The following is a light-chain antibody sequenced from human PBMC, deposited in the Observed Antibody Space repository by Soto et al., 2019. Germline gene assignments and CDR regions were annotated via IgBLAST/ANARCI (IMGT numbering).Light chain of an antibody. Sequence: EIVLTQSPGTLSLSQGERAILSCTADQSFNSVYLAWYQHKPGQSPRLLIYCASDRDTGIPDTLSGSGSWTDFKPTISRLVPEALAVYYCQQYVTSPLTVGPGTKVYI. V-gene: IGKV3-20*01. CDR3: QQYVTSPLT. CDR1: QSFNSVY. J-gene: IGKJ3*01. CDR2: CAS.